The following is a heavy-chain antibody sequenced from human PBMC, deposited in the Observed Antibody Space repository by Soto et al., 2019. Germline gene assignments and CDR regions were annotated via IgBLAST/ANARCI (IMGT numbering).Heavy chain of an antibody. J-gene: IGHJ4*02. Sequence: QVQLQESGPGLVKPSQTLSLTCTVSGGSISRGGYYWSWIRQHPGKGLEWIGYIYYSGSTYYNPSLKSRVTISVDTSKNHFSVKVSSVTAADTAVYFCAKSRLEQYFFDYWGQGTLVTVSS. V-gene: IGHV4-31*03. CDR3: AKSRLEQYFFDY. CDR2: IYYSGST. D-gene: IGHD6-19*01. CDR1: GGSISRGGYY.